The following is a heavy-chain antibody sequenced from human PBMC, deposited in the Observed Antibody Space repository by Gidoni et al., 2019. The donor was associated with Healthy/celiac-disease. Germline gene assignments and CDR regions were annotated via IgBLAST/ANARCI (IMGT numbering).Heavy chain of an antibody. CDR2: IFSNDEK. V-gene: IGHV2-26*01. D-gene: IGHD6-13*01. Sequence: QVTLKESGPVLVKPTETLTLTCTVAGFSLSNARMGVSWIRQPPGKALEWLAHIFSNDEKSYSTSLKSRLPISKDTSKSQVVLTMTNMDPVDTATYYCARAVAAAGLYYFDYWGQGTLVTVSS. CDR1: GFSLSNARMG. J-gene: IGHJ4*02. CDR3: ARAVAAAGLYYFDY.